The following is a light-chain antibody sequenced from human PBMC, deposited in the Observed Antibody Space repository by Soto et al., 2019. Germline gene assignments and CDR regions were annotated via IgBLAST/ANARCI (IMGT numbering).Light chain of an antibody. J-gene: IGKJ1*01. Sequence: EIVMTQSPATLSVSPGERATLSCRASQSVSSNLAWYQQKPGQAPRLLIYGASTRATGIPARFSGRGSGTEFIFTISSLQSGDFAVYYCQQYNNWPRTFGQGTKV. CDR3: QQYNNWPRT. CDR2: GAS. CDR1: QSVSSN. V-gene: IGKV3-15*01.